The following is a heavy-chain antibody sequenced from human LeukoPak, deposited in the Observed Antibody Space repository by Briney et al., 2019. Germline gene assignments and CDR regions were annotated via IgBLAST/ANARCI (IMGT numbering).Heavy chain of an antibody. CDR1: GGSFSGYY. Sequence: SETLSLTCAVYGGSFSGYYWSWIRQPPGKGLEWIGEINHSGSTNYNPSLKSRVTISVGTSKNQFSLKLSSVTAADTAVYYCARGYCSSTSCYFGYYYYGMDVWGQGTTVTVSS. J-gene: IGHJ6*02. CDR3: ARGYCSSTSCYFGYYYYGMDV. D-gene: IGHD2-2*01. CDR2: INHSGST. V-gene: IGHV4-34*01.